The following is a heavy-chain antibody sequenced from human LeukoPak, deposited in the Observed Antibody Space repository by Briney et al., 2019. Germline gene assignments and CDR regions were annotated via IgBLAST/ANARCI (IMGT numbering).Heavy chain of an antibody. CDR3: ARDDGSATLGFDS. CDR1: GTTFSRSA. V-gene: IGHV1-69*05. Sequence: SVKVSCKASGTTFSRSAISWVRQAPGQGLEWMGGVIPILGTTNYAQKFQDRVSIATDESTSTAYMEVSSLRSVDTAVYYCARDDGSATLGFDSWGQGTLVTVSS. J-gene: IGHJ4*02. D-gene: IGHD1-26*01. CDR2: VIPILGTT.